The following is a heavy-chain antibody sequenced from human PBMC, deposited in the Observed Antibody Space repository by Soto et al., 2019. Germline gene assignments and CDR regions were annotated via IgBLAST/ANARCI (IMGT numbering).Heavy chain of an antibody. CDR3: AKDSGEGEQQLVDLAFDY. CDR1: GLTFSSYA. D-gene: IGHD6-13*01. Sequence: EVQLLESGGGLVQPGGSLRLSCAASGLTFSSYARSWFRKAPVKGLGRVSGISGRGGSTYHADSVKGRFTISRDNSKNTLYLQMNSLRAEDTAVYYCAKDSGEGEQQLVDLAFDYWGQGTLVTVSS. J-gene: IGHJ4*02. V-gene: IGHV3-23*01. CDR2: ISGRGGST.